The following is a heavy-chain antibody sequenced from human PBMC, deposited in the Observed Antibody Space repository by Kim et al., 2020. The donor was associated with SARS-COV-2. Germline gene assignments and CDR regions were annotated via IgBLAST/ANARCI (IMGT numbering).Heavy chain of an antibody. CDR1: GSSISSYN. V-gene: IGHV4-59*01. CDR3: ARDNKWSLGAYYYAMDV. D-gene: IGHD3-3*01. CDR2: LYYNGNF. J-gene: IGHJ6*02. Sequence: SETLYLTCTVSGSSISSYNWNWIRQPPGKGLEWIGYLYYNGNFNYNPSLKSRLTLSVDTSKNQFSLKLTSVTAADTAVYYCARDNKWSLGAYYYAMDVWGQGTTVTVSS.